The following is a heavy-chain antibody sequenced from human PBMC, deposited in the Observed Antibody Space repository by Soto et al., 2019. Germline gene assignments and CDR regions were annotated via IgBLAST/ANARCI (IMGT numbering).Heavy chain of an antibody. D-gene: IGHD5-12*01. Sequence: ASVKVSCKDSGYTFISYAMHWVRHAPGQRLEWMGWINAGDGNTKYSQKFQGRVTITRDTTASTVYMELSSLRSEDTAVYYCARWAEYRGYRGYDLSGGYWGQGTQVTVSS. J-gene: IGHJ4*02. CDR2: INAGDGNT. V-gene: IGHV1-3*01. CDR1: GYTFISYA. CDR3: ARWAEYRGYRGYDLSGGY.